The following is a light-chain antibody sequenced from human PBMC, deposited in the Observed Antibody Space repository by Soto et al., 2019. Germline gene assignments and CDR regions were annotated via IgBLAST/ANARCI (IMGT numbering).Light chain of an antibody. V-gene: IGKV1-12*01. CDR2: AAS. Sequence: DIQMTQSPSSVSASVGDRFTMTCRASQGISSWLAWYQQKPGKAPKLLIYAASTLQSGVPSRFSGSGSGTDFTLTISCLQSEDFATYYCQQYYSYPPLTFGGGTKVDI. CDR3: QQYYSYPPLT. J-gene: IGKJ4*01. CDR1: QGISSW.